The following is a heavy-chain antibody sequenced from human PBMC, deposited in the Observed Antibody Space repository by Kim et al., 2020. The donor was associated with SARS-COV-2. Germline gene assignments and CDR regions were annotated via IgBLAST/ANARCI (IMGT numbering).Heavy chain of an antibody. CDR3: ARVPLWGGYGGPVVKYYFDY. CDR2: INPNSGGT. V-gene: IGHV1-2*06. J-gene: IGHJ4*02. Sequence: ASVKVSCKASGYTFTGYYMHWVRQAPGQGLEWMGRINPNSGGTNYAQKFQGRVTMTRDTSISTAYMELSRLRSDDTAVYYCARVPLWGGYGGPVVKYYFDYWGQGTLVTVSS. D-gene: IGHD3-16*01. CDR1: GYTFTGYY.